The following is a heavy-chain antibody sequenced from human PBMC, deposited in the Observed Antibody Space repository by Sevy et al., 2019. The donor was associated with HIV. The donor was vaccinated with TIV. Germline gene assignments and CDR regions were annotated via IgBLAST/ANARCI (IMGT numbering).Heavy chain of an antibody. V-gene: IGHV3-30-3*01. D-gene: IGHD3-22*01. CDR2: ISYDGSNK. Sequence: GGSLRLSCAASGFTFSSYAMHWVRQAPGKGLEGVAVISYDGSNKYYADSVKGRFTISRDNSKNTLYLQMNSLRAEDRAGYYLGIENYYYDSSGYYGWDYYYDYGMDVWGQGTTVTVSS. J-gene: IGHJ6*02. CDR1: GFTFSSYA. CDR3: GIENYYYDSSGYYGWDYYYDYGMDV.